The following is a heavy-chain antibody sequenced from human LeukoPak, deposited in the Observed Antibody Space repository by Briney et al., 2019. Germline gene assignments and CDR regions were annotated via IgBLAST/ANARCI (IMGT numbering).Heavy chain of an antibody. D-gene: IGHD6-13*01. Sequence: GGSLRLSCAASGFTFSSYAMSWVRQAPWKGLEWVSAISGRGGSTYYAASMKGWFTISRDNSKNTLYLQMNSMRAEDTAVYYCAKDGGLAAAGTWGYWGQGNLVTVSS. CDR2: ISGRGGST. J-gene: IGHJ4*02. CDR1: GFTFSSYA. V-gene: IGHV3-23*01. CDR3: AKDGGLAAAGTWGY.